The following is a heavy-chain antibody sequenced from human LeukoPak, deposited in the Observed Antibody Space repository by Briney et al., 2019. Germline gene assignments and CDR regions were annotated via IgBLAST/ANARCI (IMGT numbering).Heavy chain of an antibody. CDR3: AKDPRQWLVSYYFDY. Sequence: GGSLRLSCAASGFTFSSYSMNWVRQAPGKGLEWVSAISGSGGSTYYADSVKGRFTISRDNSKNTLYLQMNSLRAEDTAVYYCAKDPRQWLVSYYFDYWGQGTLVTVSS. D-gene: IGHD6-19*01. CDR2: ISGSGGST. CDR1: GFTFSSYS. V-gene: IGHV3-23*01. J-gene: IGHJ4*02.